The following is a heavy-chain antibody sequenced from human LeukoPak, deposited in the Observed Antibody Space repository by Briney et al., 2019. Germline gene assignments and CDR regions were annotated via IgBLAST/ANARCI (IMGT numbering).Heavy chain of an antibody. V-gene: IGHV1-2*02. CDR3: ARDQGIAARPSPRVYYYYGMDV. CDR2: INPNSGGT. CDR1: GYTFTGYY. J-gene: IGHJ6*02. D-gene: IGHD6-6*01. Sequence: ASVKVSCKASGYTFTGYYMHWVRQAPGQGLEWMGWINPNSGGTNYAQKSQGRVTMTRDTSISTAYMELSRLRSDDTAVYYCARDQGIAARPSPRVYYYYGMDVWGQGTTVTVSS.